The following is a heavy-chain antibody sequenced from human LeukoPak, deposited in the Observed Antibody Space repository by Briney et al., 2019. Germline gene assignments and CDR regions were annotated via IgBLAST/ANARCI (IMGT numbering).Heavy chain of an antibody. CDR3: ASRDQSCSGGNCYPIDY. Sequence: PGGSLRLSCAASGFAFSRYWMHWVRQAPGKGLVWVSRINNEGTSTSYADSVKGRFTISRDNAKNTLYLQMNSLRAEVTALYYCASRDQSCSGGNCYPIDYWGQGTLVTVSS. V-gene: IGHV3-74*01. CDR1: GFAFSRYW. D-gene: IGHD2-15*01. CDR2: INNEGTST. J-gene: IGHJ4*02.